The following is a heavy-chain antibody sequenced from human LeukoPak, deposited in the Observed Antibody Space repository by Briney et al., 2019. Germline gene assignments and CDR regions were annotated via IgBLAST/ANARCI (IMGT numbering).Heavy chain of an antibody. CDR2: IDIPGNT. Sequence: GGSLRLSCAASGFTLSSYDMHWVRQATGKGLEWVSGIDIPGNTYYPDSVKGRFTMSRESAKNSLYLQMNSLRAGDTAVYYCARAVAGTHWFDPWGQGTLVTVSS. V-gene: IGHV3-13*01. D-gene: IGHD6-19*01. CDR1: GFTLSSYD. J-gene: IGHJ5*02. CDR3: ARAVAGTHWFDP.